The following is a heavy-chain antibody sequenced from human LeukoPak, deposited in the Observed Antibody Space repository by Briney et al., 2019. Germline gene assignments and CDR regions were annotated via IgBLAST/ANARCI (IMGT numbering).Heavy chain of an antibody. Sequence: SETLSLTCAVYGGSFSGYYWSWIRRPPGKGLEWIGEINHSGSTNYNPSLKSRVTISVDTSKNQFSLKLSSVTAADTAVYYCARLYEGAMASDRYYYYYYMDVWGKGTTVTVSS. J-gene: IGHJ6*03. CDR3: ARLYEGAMASDRYYYYYYMDV. V-gene: IGHV4-34*01. CDR1: GGSFSGYY. CDR2: INHSGST. D-gene: IGHD1-26*01.